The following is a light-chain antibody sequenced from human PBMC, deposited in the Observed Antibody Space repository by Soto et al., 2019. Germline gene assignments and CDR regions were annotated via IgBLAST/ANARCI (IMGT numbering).Light chain of an antibody. Sequence: EIVMTQSPATLSVSPGERATLSCWASQSVSSNLAWYQQKPGQAPRLLIYGASTRATGLPARFGGSGSGTEFTLTISRLQSEDFGLYYCQQYNKWPLTFGQGTKVEIK. CDR3: QQYNKWPLT. CDR2: GAS. V-gene: IGKV3-15*01. CDR1: QSVSSN. J-gene: IGKJ1*01.